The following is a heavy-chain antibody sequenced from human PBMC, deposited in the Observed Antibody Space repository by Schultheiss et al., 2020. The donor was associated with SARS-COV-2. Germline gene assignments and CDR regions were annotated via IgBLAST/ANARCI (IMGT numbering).Heavy chain of an antibody. Sequence: ASVKVSCKVSGYTLTELSMHWVRQAPGKGLEWMGGFDPEDGETIYAQKFQGRVTMTEDTSTDTAYMELSSLRSEDTAVYYCARDTRMTTMTTRRFALDYYYGVDVWGQGTTVTVSS. J-gene: IGHJ6*02. V-gene: IGHV1-24*01. CDR1: GYTLTELS. CDR3: ARDTRMTTMTTRRFALDYYYGVDV. CDR2: FDPEDGET. D-gene: IGHD4-17*01.